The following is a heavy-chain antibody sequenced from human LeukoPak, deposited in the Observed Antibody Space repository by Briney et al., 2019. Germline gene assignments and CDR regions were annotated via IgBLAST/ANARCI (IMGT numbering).Heavy chain of an antibody. Sequence: ASVKVSCTASGYTFSIYGITWVRQAPGQGLEWMGFISADNGNTSYAQKFQGRVTMTTDTSTSTAYMELRSLRADDTAVYYCARCGATVTMFFDYWGQGTLVTVSS. J-gene: IGHJ4*02. D-gene: IGHD4-17*01. CDR2: ISADNGNT. V-gene: IGHV1-18*01. CDR3: ARCGATVTMFFDY. CDR1: GYTFSIYG.